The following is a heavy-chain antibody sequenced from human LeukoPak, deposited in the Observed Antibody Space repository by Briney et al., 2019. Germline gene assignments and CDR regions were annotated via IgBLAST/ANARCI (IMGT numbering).Heavy chain of an antibody. CDR1: GVTFSSYE. J-gene: IGHJ5*02. V-gene: IGHV3-48*03. D-gene: IGHD5-18*01. CDR2: ISSGGNTV. Sequence: GGSLRLSCAASGVTFSSYEMNWVRQAPGKGLEWVSYISSGGNTVHYADSVKGRFTISRDNTKNSLYLQMNSLRAEDTAVYYCARVGYGYGYLSWFDPWGQGTLVTVSS. CDR3: ARVGYGYGYLSWFDP.